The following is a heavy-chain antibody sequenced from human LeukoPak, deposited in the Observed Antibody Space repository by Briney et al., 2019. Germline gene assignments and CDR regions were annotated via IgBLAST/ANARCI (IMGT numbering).Heavy chain of an antibody. CDR1: EFTFSSYS. Sequence: GGSLRLSCAASEFTFSSYSMNWVRQAPGKGLEWVSYITNSGNSKSYADSVKGRFIISRDISKNTLYLQMNSLRAEDSALYYCARGGRGSAAVVAPRSFDIWGQGTMVTVSS. CDR3: ARGGRGSAAVVAPRSFDI. D-gene: IGHD3-22*01. CDR2: ITNSGNSK. J-gene: IGHJ3*02. V-gene: IGHV3-48*01.